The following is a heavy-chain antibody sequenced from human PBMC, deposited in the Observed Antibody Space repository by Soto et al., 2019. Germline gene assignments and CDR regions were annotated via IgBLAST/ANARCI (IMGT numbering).Heavy chain of an antibody. J-gene: IGHJ6*02. CDR3: ARGGLQHALDV. Sequence: EVQLVESGGGLVQPGGSLRLSCAASGFTFSNYWMYWVRQAPGKGLVWVSRVNNDGTDTTHADSVKGRFTISRDNAENTLYLQMNRLRAEDTAVYYCARGGLQHALDVLGQGSTVTVSS. CDR2: VNNDGTDT. D-gene: IGHD6-13*01. V-gene: IGHV3-74*03. CDR1: GFTFSNYW.